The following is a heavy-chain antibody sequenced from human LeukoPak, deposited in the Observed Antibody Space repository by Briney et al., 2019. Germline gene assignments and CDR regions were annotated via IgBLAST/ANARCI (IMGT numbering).Heavy chain of an antibody. CDR1: GVSVSTSH. Sequence: SETLSLTCNVSGVSVSTSHWNWIRHRPGKGLEWIGCLSYTGKTDYNPSLKSRVSISLGSSNNHFSLKLTFVTAADTAVYYCSEGYFEPFDHWGQGILVTVSS. D-gene: IGHD2/OR15-2a*01. CDR3: SEGYFEPFDH. CDR2: LSYTGKT. V-gene: IGHV4-59*02. J-gene: IGHJ4*02.